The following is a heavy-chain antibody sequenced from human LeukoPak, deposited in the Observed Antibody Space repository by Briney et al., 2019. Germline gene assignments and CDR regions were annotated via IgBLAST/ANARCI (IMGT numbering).Heavy chain of an antibody. D-gene: IGHD3-10*01. Sequence: SETLSLTCSVSGGSISSYYWSWLRQPPGKGLEWIGYLYYSGSTNSNPSLKSRVTMSVDTSKNQFSLKLRSVTAADTAVYYCARGGSGISNAFDIWGQGTMVTVSS. J-gene: IGHJ3*02. CDR2: LYYSGST. CDR3: ARGGSGISNAFDI. V-gene: IGHV4-59*01. CDR1: GGSISSYY.